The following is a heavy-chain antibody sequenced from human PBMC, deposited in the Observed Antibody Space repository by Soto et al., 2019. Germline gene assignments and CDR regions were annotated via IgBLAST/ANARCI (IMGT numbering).Heavy chain of an antibody. Sequence: PGGSLRLSCAASGFTFSSYAMHWVRQAPGKGLEWVAVILYDGSNKYYADSVKGRFTISRDNSKNTLYLQMNSLRAEDTAVYYCAREGMVRGVTDSSVNGMDVWGQGTTVTVSS. J-gene: IGHJ6*02. CDR3: AREGMVRGVTDSSVNGMDV. V-gene: IGHV3-30-3*01. CDR1: GFTFSSYA. CDR2: ILYDGSNK. D-gene: IGHD3-10*01.